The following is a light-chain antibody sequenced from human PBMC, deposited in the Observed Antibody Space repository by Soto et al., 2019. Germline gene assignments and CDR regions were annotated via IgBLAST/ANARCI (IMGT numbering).Light chain of an antibody. Sequence: QSVLTQPPSASGSPGQSVTISCTGTSSDVGCYNYVSWYQQHPDKAPKLMIYEVSKRPSGVPDRFSGSKSGNTASLTVSGLQAEDEADYYCSSYAGSNNVVFGGGTKLTVL. CDR2: EVS. V-gene: IGLV2-8*01. CDR3: SSYAGSNNVV. J-gene: IGLJ2*01. CDR1: SSDVGCYNY.